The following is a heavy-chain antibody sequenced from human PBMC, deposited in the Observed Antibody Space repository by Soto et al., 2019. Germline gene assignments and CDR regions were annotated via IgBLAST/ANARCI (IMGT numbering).Heavy chain of an antibody. V-gene: IGHV4-4*07. Sequence: SETLSLTCTVSGTSVRHFYWSWIRQSAGKGLEWIGRIYSTGTTNFNPSLKSRVTVSVDTSKNQFSLKLRSVTTADTAVYYCARDYKRENCGSVRCNSLDVWGQGTTVTVSS. CDR1: GTSVRHFY. D-gene: IGHD2-21*01. CDR2: IYSTGTT. CDR3: ARDYKRENCGSVRCNSLDV. J-gene: IGHJ6*02.